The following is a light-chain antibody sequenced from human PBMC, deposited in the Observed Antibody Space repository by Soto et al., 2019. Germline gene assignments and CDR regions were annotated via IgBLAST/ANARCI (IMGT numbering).Light chain of an antibody. CDR3: LQDYNFQWT. Sequence: AIPMTQSPSSLSASVGDRVTITCRASQGIRIDLGWYQQKPGKAPKLLIYAASSLHSGVPSRFSGSGSGTDFTLTISSLQPEDFATYYCLQDYNFQWTFGQGTKVEIK. CDR1: QGIRID. CDR2: AAS. V-gene: IGKV1-6*01. J-gene: IGKJ1*01.